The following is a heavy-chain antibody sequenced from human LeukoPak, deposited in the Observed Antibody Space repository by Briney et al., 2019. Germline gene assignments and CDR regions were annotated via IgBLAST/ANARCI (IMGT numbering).Heavy chain of an antibody. J-gene: IGHJ5*02. CDR1: GYTFTSYG. CDR3: ARDLDPYYYDSSGYFINWFDP. Sequence: ASVKVSCKASGYTFTSYGISWVRQAPGQGLEWMGWISAYNGNTNYAQKLQGRVTMTTDTSTSTAYVELRSLRSDDTAVYYCARDLDPYYYDSSGYFINWFDPWGQGTLVTVSS. D-gene: IGHD3-22*01. CDR2: ISAYNGNT. V-gene: IGHV1-18*01.